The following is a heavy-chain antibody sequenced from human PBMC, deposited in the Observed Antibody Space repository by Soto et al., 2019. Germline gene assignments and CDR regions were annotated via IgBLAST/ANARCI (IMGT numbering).Heavy chain of an antibody. CDR2: IIPIFGTA. CDR3: ARGSTAVAGTGPHFDY. J-gene: IGHJ4*02. CDR1: GGTFSSYA. V-gene: IGHV1-69*06. D-gene: IGHD6-19*01. Sequence: SVKVSCKASGGTFSSYAISWVRQAPGQGLEWMGGIIPIFGTANYAQKFQGRVTITADKSTSTAYMELSSLRSEDTAVYYCARGSTAVAGTGPHFDYWGQGTLVTVSS.